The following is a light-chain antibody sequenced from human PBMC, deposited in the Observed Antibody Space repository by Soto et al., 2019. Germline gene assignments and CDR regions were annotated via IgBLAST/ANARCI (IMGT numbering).Light chain of an antibody. CDR1: QSVSSN. V-gene: IGKV3-15*01. Sequence: DIVMTQSPATLSVSPGERATLSCRASQSVSSNLAWYQQKPGQAPRLLIYGASTRATGIPARFSGSGSGTEFNLTISSLQSEDFAVYYCQQYNNWPPSPRMYTFGHGTKLEIK. J-gene: IGKJ2*01. CDR3: QQYNNWPPSPRMYT. CDR2: GAS.